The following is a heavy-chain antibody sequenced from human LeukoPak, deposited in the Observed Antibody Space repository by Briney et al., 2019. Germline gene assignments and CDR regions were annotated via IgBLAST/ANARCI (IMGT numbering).Heavy chain of an antibody. CDR2: ISGSGGST. CDR1: GFTFSSYA. V-gene: IGHV3-23*01. J-gene: IGHJ4*02. Sequence: GGSLRLSCAASGFTFSSYAMSWVRQAPGKGLEWVSDISGSGGSTYYADSVKGRFTISRDNSKNTLYLQMNSLRAEDTAVYYCAKAHGRSSWPLDYWGQGTLVTVSS. CDR3: AKAHGRSSWPLDY. D-gene: IGHD6-13*01.